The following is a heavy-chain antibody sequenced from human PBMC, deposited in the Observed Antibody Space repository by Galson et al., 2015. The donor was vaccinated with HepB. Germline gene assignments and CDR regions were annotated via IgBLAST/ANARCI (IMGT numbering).Heavy chain of an antibody. Sequence: SVKVSCKASGGNFNSFAISWVRQAPGQGLEWMGGIVPVLGTASLAQKFQGRVTITADESTTTAFMELSSLRSDDTAVYYCARGSTFPRGGTNNYYYGMDVWGQGTTVTVSS. J-gene: IGHJ6*02. CDR1: GGNFNSFA. V-gene: IGHV1-69*13. D-gene: IGHD2-2*01. CDR3: ARGSTFPRGGTNNYYYGMDV. CDR2: IVPVLGTA.